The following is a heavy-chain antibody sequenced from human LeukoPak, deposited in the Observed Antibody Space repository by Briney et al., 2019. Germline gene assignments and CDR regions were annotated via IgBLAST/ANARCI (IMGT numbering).Heavy chain of an antibody. V-gene: IGHV3-23*01. D-gene: IGHD6-13*01. CDR3: AKPGRTAAGLFDS. Sequence: GGSLRLSCAASGFTFKNYALSWVRQAPGKGLEWVSGFSANGRDTYYADSVKRRITLARDIANNTLDLQMNSLRAEDTATYYCAKPGRTAAGLFDSWGQGTLVTVSS. CDR2: FSANGRDT. CDR1: GFTFKNYA. J-gene: IGHJ4*02.